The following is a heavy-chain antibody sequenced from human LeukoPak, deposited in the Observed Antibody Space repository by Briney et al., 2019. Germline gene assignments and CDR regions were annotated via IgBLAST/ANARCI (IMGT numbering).Heavy chain of an antibody. J-gene: IGHJ4*02. D-gene: IGHD3-22*01. CDR3: AKDRYYYDSSGYYPS. CDR1: GFTFSSYG. V-gene: IGHV3-30*18. Sequence: GGSLRLSCAAPGFTFSSYGMRWVRQAPGKGLEWVAVISYDGSNKYYADSVKGRFTISRDNSKNTLYLQMNSLRAEDTAVYYCAKDRYYYDSSGYYPSWGQGTLVTVSS. CDR2: ISYDGSNK.